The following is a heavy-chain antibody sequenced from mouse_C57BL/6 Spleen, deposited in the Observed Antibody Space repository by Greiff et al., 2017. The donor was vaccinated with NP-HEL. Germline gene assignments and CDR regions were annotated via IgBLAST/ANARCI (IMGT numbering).Heavy chain of an antibody. CDR1: GFTFSDYG. V-gene: IGHV5-17*01. J-gene: IGHJ4*01. Sequence: EVQGVESGGGLVKPGGSLKLSCAASGFTFSDYGMHWVRQAPEKGLEWVAYISSGSSTIYYADTVKGRFTISRDNAKNTLFLQMTSLRSEDTAMYDCARRLLTGVYYYAMDYWGQGTSVTVSS. D-gene: IGHD4-1*01. CDR3: ARRLLTGVYYYAMDY. CDR2: ISSGSSTI.